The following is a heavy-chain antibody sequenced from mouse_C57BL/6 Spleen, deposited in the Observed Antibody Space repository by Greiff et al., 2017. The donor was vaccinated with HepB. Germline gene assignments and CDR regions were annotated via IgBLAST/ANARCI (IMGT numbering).Heavy chain of an antibody. J-gene: IGHJ2*01. CDR1: GYAFSSSW. V-gene: IGHV1-82*01. D-gene: IGHD3-2*02. CDR2: IYPGDGDT. Sequence: QVQLQQSGPELVKPGASVKISCKASGYAFSSSWMNWVKQRPGKGLEWIGRIYPGDGDTNYNGKFKGKATLTADKSSSTAYMQLSSLTSEDSAVCFCARGTAHAFYYFDYWGQGTTLTVSS. CDR3: ARGTAHAFYYFDY.